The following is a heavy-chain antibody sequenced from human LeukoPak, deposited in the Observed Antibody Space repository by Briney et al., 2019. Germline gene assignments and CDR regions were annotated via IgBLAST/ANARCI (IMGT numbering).Heavy chain of an antibody. D-gene: IGHD3-22*01. CDR3: ARHYYYDSSGYYLDY. V-gene: IGHV5-51*01. CDR1: GYSFTSYW. J-gene: IGHJ4*02. Sequence: GESLKISCEGSGYSFTSYWIGWVRQMPGKGLEWMGIINPGDSDTRYSPSFQGQVTISADKSISTAYLQWSSLKASDTAMYYCARHYYYDSSGYYLDYWGQGTLVTVSS. CDR2: INPGDSDT.